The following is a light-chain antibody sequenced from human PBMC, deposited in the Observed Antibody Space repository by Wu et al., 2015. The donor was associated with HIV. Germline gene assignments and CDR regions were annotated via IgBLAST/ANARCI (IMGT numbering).Light chain of an antibody. CDR3: QQSYNTPRRT. V-gene: IGKV1-12*01. CDR2: AAS. CDR1: QGIGSW. J-gene: IGKJ1*01. Sequence: DIQMTQSPSSVSASVGDRVTITCRASQGIGSWLGWYQQKLGKAPKLQIYAASNLQSGVPSRFSGSGSGTDFTLTISSLQPEDFATYSCQQSYNTPRRTFGQGTKVEIK.